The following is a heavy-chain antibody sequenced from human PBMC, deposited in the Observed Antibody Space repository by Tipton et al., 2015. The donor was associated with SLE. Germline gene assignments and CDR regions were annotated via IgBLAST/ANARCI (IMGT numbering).Heavy chain of an antibody. V-gene: IGHV1-18*04. D-gene: IGHD6-13*01. Sequence: QLVQSGAEVKKPGASVKISCKTSGYTFTSNYIHWVRQAPGQGLEWMGWISAHNGNTKLQQKFQGRVLMTTDTSTNTAYLELRSLTSDDTALYYCARDVPASGSHLLDSWGQGTLVTVSS. CDR2: ISAHNGNT. CDR3: ARDVPASGSHLLDS. CDR1: GYTFTSNY. J-gene: IGHJ4*02.